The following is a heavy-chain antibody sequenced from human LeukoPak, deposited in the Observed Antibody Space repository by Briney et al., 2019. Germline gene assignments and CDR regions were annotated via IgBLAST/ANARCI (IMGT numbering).Heavy chain of an antibody. CDR2: ISGSGSKT. V-gene: IGHV3-23*01. CDR3: GKDGGRDQFDY. J-gene: IGHJ4*02. D-gene: IGHD1-26*01. CDR1: GFTFSRYG. Sequence: GGSLRLSCAASGFTFSRYGMSWVRQAPGKGLEWVSAISGSGSKTYYADSVKGRFTISRDNSKSTLYLQMNSLRAEDTAVYYCGKDGGRDQFDYWGQGTLVTGSS.